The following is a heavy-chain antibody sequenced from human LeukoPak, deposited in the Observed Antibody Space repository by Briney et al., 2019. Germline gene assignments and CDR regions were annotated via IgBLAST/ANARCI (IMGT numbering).Heavy chain of an antibody. CDR2: ISYDVSNK. D-gene: IGHD3-3*01. CDR3: ARSYYDFWSGYSPYYYYYYGMDV. J-gene: IGHJ6*02. V-gene: IGHV3-30-3*01. CDR1: GFTFSSYA. Sequence: GSSLRLSCAASGFTFSSYAMNWVRQAPGKGLKGLAVISYDVSNKYYADSVKGRFTISRDNSKNTLYLQMNSLRAEDTAVYYCARSYYDFWSGYSPYYYYYYGMDVWGQGTTVTVSS.